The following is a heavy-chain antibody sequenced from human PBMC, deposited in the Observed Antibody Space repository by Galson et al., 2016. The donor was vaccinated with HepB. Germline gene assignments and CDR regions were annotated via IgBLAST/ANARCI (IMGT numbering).Heavy chain of an antibody. D-gene: IGHD6-19*01. Sequence: SLRLSCAASGLTLSGCTMNWVRQTPGKGLEWVSSITSDSSYIYYIDSVRGRFTISRDNAKNSLYLQMNSLRAEDTAVYYCAPPRGIAVNWGQGTLVTVSS. V-gene: IGHV3-21*01. CDR2: ITSDSSYI. J-gene: IGHJ4*02. CDR1: GLTLSGCT. CDR3: APPRGIAVN.